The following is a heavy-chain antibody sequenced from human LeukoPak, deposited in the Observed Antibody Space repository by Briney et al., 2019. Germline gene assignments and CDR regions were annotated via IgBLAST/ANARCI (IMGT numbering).Heavy chain of an antibody. D-gene: IGHD3-22*01. CDR2: INHSGST. CDR1: GGSFSGYY. CDR3: ARGSLYYDSGRPDY. V-gene: IGHV4-34*01. Sequence: SETLSLTCAVYGGSFSGYYWSWVREPPGKGVEWIGEINHSGSTNYNPSLKSRVTISVDTSNNQFSLQMSSVTAADTAVYYCARGSLYYDSGRPDYWGQGTLVTVSS. J-gene: IGHJ4*02.